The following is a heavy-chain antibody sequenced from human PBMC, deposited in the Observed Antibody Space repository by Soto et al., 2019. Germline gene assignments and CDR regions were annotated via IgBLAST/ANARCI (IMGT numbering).Heavy chain of an antibody. D-gene: IGHD6-6*01. V-gene: IGHV3-30*18. J-gene: IGHJ4*02. CDR2: ISYDVSNE. CDR1: VVTFSNYG. CDR3: AQARPPTPAENSSFES. Sequence: GGSLRLSCASSVVTFSNYGMHCVRHSPGKWLEWVAIISYDVSNEYYGDSVKGRFTISRDNTKNTLYLQMNSLRAEDTAVYYCAQARPPTPAENSSFESRGQGTRFRVS.